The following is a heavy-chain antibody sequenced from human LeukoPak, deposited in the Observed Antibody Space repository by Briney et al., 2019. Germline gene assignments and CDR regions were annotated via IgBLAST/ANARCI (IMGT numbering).Heavy chain of an antibody. V-gene: IGHV3-9*01. CDR3: AKDMYYDILTGFDY. Sequence: TGGSLRLSCAASGFTFDDYAMHWVRQAPGKGLEWVSGISWNSGSIGYADSVKGRFTISRDNAKNSLYLQMNSLRAEDTALYYCAKDMYYDILTGFDYWGQGTLVTVSS. D-gene: IGHD3-9*01. CDR2: ISWNSGSI. CDR1: GFTFDDYA. J-gene: IGHJ4*02.